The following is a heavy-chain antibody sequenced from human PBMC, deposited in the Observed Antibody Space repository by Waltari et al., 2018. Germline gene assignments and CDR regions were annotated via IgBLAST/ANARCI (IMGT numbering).Heavy chain of an antibody. D-gene: IGHD4-4*01. J-gene: IGHJ3*02. CDR1: GYTFNGYS. V-gene: IGHV1-2*06. CDR2: INPNSGGT. Sequence: QVQLVQSGAEVKKPGASVKVSCTASGYTFNGYSMHWVRQAPGQGLEWMGRINPNSGGTNDAQKFQCRVTMTRDTSISTAYMELSRLRSDDTAVYYCATSKTTVTSGAFDIWGQGTMVTVSS. CDR3: ATSKTTVTSGAFDI.